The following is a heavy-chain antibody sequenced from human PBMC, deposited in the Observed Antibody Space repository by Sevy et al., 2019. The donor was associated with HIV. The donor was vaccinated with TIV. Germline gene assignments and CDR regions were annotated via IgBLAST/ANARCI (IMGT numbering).Heavy chain of an antibody. V-gene: IGHV3-53*01. CDR2: IYSGGNT. J-gene: IGHJ4*02. CDR1: GFTVSSNY. D-gene: IGHD3-16*02. CDR3: ARGGFLGELWFY. Sequence: VGSLRLSCAASGFTVSSNYMSWVRQAPGKGLEWVSVIYSGGNTHYADSVKGRFTISRDNSKNTLYLQMNSLRAEDTAVYYCARGGFLGELWFYWGQGTLVTVSS.